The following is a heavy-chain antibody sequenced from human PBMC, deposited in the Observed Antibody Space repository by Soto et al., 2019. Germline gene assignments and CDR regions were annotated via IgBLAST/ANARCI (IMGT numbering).Heavy chain of an antibody. Sequence: EVQLVASGGGLVQPGGSLRLSCATSGFILSDCAMNWVRQAPGKGLEWVSYISSSSSVIDYADSVKGRFTVSRDNARNSLYLQMKSLRAEDTAVYYCARDLSWGSNWYYYMDVWGKGTTVTVSS. CDR1: GFILSDCA. V-gene: IGHV3-48*01. J-gene: IGHJ6*03. CDR2: ISSSSSVI. CDR3: ARDLSWGSNWYYYMDV. D-gene: IGHD7-27*01.